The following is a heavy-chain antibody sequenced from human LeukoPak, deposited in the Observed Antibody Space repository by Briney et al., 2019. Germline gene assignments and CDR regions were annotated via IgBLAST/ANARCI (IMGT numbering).Heavy chain of an antibody. Sequence: RASETLSLTCNVSGGSISSSLYYWGWIRQPPGRGLEWIGSIYYTGNTYDNPSLKSRVTISLDTSKNQFSLKLRFVTAADTAVFYCARQSPLWPRELLPFDPWGQGTLVTVSS. CDR2: IYYTGNT. CDR1: GGSISSSLYY. J-gene: IGHJ5*02. CDR3: ARQSPLWPRELLPFDP. D-gene: IGHD1-26*01. V-gene: IGHV4-39*07.